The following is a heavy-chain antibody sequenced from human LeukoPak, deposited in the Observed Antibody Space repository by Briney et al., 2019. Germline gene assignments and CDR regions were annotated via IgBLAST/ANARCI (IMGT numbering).Heavy chain of an antibody. CDR2: ISSSGSII. Sequence: GGSLRLSCAASGFTVSSNYMSWIRQAPGKGLEWVSHISSSGSIIYYADSVKGRFTISRDNAKNSLYLQMNSLRAEDTAVYYCARRNSYYYYLDVWGKRTTVTISS. V-gene: IGHV3-11*01. J-gene: IGHJ6*03. CDR1: GFTVSSNY. CDR3: ARRNSYYYYLDV.